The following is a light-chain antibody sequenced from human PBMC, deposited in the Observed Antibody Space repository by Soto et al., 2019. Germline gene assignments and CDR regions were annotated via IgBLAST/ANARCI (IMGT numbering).Light chain of an antibody. CDR1: QSVSSNY. CDR2: DAS. CDR3: QQYGSSPGLFT. J-gene: IGKJ3*01. V-gene: IGKV3-20*01. Sequence: VVLTQSPGTLSLSPGERATLSCRASQSVSSNYLAWYQQKPGQAPRLLIYDASNRATGIPDRFSGSGSGTDFTLSISRLESEDYAMYYCQQYGSSPGLFTFGPGTKVDIK.